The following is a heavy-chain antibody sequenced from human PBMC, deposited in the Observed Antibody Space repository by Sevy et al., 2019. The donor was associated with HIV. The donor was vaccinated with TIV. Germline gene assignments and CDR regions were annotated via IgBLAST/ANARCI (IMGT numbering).Heavy chain of an antibody. CDR2: ISWNSGSI. V-gene: IGHV3-9*01. Sequence: SGSLRLSCATSGFTFDDYTMHWVRQAPGKGLEGVSGISWNSGSIGYADSVKGRFTISRDNAKNSLYLQMNSLRAEDTALYYCAKDISGEGEGSYYFDYWGQGTQVTVSS. D-gene: IGHD3-10*01. J-gene: IGHJ4*02. CDR3: AKDISGEGEGSYYFDY. CDR1: GFTFDDYT.